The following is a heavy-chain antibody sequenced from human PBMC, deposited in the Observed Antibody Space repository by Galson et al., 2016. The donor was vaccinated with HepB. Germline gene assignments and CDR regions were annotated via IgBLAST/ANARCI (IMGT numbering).Heavy chain of an antibody. Sequence: SLRLSCAASGFTFSSYGMHWVRQAPGKGLEWVAVIWYDGSNKYYADSVKGRFTISRDNSKNTLFLQMNSLRAEDTAVYHCAREGLEPETYFGYWGQGTLVTVSS. CDR2: IWYDGSNK. D-gene: IGHD1-1*01. CDR3: AREGLEPETYFGY. CDR1: GFTFSSYG. J-gene: IGHJ4*02. V-gene: IGHV3-33*01.